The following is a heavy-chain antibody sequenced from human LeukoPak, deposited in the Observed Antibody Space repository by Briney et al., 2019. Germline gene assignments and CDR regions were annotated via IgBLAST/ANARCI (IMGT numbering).Heavy chain of an antibody. D-gene: IGHD1/OR15-1a*01. CDR2: INNDGSIT. V-gene: IGHV3-74*01. J-gene: IGHJ3*02. CDR3: ARGWNTTPRSGFDI. CDR1: GFTFRRYW. Sequence: GGSLRLSCAASGFTFRRYWMHWVRQAPGKGLVWVSNINNDGSITTYADSVKGRFTISRDNVKNTLFLQMNSLGAEDTALYYCARGWNTTPRSGFDIWGLGTMVTVSS.